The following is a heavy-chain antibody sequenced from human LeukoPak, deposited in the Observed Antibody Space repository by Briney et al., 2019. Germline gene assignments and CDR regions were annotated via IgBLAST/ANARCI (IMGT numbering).Heavy chain of an antibody. D-gene: IGHD6-13*01. CDR3: ARQGGYSSSPDY. CDR1: GGSISNYY. J-gene: IGHJ4*02. V-gene: IGHV4-59*08. Sequence: SETLSLTCTVSGGSISNYYWNWIRQPPGKGLEWIGYIYYSGSTNYNPSLKSRVGISVDASKNQFSLKLSSVTAADTAVYYCARQGGYSSSPDYWGQGTLVTVSS. CDR2: IYYSGST.